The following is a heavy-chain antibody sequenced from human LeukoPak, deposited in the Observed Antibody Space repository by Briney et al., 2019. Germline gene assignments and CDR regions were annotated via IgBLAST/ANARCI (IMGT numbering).Heavy chain of an antibody. CDR3: AKDPGSYFPGDY. J-gene: IGHJ4*02. D-gene: IGHD1-26*01. CDR2: IWYDGSNK. CDR1: GFTFNNYG. Sequence: GRSLRLSCAASGFTFNNYGMHWVRQAPGKGLEWVAVIWYDGSNKYYADSVKGRFTISRDNSKNTLYLQMNSLRAEDTAVYYCAKDPGSYFPGDYWGQGTLVTVSS. V-gene: IGHV3-33*06.